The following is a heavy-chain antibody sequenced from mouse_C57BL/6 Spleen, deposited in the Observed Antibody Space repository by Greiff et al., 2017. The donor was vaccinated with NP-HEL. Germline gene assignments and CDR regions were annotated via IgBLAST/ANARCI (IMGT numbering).Heavy chain of an antibody. D-gene: IGHD1-1*01. J-gene: IGHJ4*01. Sequence: VQLQQPGAELVKPGASVKLSCKASGYTFTSYWMHWVKQRPGQGLEWIGMIHPNSGSTNYNEKFKSKATLTVDKSSSPAYMQLSSLTSEDSAVYYCARSNGSSYDYYAMDYWGQGTSVTVSS. CDR3: ARSNGSSYDYYAMDY. CDR2: IHPNSGST. V-gene: IGHV1-64*01. CDR1: GYTFTSYW.